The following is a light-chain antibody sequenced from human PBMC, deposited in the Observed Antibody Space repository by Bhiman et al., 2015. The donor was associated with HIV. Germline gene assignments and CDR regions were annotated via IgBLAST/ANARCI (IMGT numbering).Light chain of an antibody. Sequence: QSALTQPPSASGSPGQSVTISCTGTSSDVGAYNSVSWYQQLPGKAPKLVIYDVSNRPSGVSNRFSGSKSGNTASLTISGLQAEDESDYYCSSYTSSNTLVFGTGTKVTVL. CDR2: DVS. V-gene: IGLV2-14*03. CDR3: SSYTSSNTLV. J-gene: IGLJ1*01. CDR1: SSDVGAYNS.